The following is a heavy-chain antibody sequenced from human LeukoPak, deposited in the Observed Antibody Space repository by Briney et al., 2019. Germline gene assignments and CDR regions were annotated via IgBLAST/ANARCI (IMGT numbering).Heavy chain of an antibody. D-gene: IGHD6-13*01. CDR1: GYTFTSYG. CDR3: ARVLSSRERAYYMDV. V-gene: IGHV1-18*01. CDR2: ISAYNGNT. Sequence: ASVKVSCKASGYTFTSYGISWVRQAPGQGLEWMGWISAYNGNTNYAQKLQGRVTMTTDTSTSTAYMELRSLRSDDTAVYYCARVLSSRERAYYMDVWGKGTTVTVSS. J-gene: IGHJ6*03.